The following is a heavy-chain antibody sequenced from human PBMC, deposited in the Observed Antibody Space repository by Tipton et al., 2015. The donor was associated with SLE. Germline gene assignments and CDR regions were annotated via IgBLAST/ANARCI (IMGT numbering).Heavy chain of an antibody. J-gene: IGHJ4*02. CDR1: GFTVSSNY. Sequence: SLRLSCAASGFTVSSNYMSWVRQAPGKGPEWVANIKQDGSEMYYVDSVKGRFTISRDNAKNSLYLHMNSLRVEDTAVYYRARNRPVSSWGLGYFDYWGQGTLVTVSS. CDR3: ARNRPVSSWGLGYFDY. D-gene: IGHD6-13*01. CDR2: IKQDGSEM. V-gene: IGHV3-7*01.